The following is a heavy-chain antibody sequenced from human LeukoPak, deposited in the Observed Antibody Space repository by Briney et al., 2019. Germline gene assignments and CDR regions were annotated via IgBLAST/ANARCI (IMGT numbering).Heavy chain of an antibody. CDR1: GGSISSYY. Sequence: SETLSLTCTVSGGSISSYYWSWIRQPPGKGLEWIGEINHSGSTNYNPSLKSRATISVDTSKNQFSLKLSSVTAADTAVYYCARGRYSSSWYDIWGQGTMVTVSS. J-gene: IGHJ3*02. CDR3: ARGRYSSSWYDI. CDR2: INHSGST. D-gene: IGHD6-13*01. V-gene: IGHV4-34*01.